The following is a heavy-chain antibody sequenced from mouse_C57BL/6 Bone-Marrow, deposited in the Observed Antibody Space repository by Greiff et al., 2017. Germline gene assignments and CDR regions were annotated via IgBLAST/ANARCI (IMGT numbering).Heavy chain of an antibody. CDR1: GFNIKDDY. J-gene: IGHJ2*01. V-gene: IGHV14-4*01. CDR3: TTGRWLFDY. D-gene: IGHD2-3*01. Sequence: EVQLQQSGAELVRPGASVKLSCTASGFNIKDDYMHWVKQRPEQGLEWIGWIDPENGDTEYASKFQGKATITADTSSNTAYLQLSSLTSEDTAVYYCTTGRWLFDYWGQGTTHTVSS. CDR2: IDPENGDT.